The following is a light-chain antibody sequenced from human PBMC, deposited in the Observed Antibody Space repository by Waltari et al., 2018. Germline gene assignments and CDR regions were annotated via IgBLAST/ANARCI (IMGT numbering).Light chain of an antibody. CDR3: QQYDKWPYT. V-gene: IGKV3-15*01. Sequence: EIVMTQSPATLSVSPGEGATLSCRASQRVGGNVAWYQQRPGQPPRLLMYNAGSRATGIAARFSGTVSGTDFPLTISSLQSEDAAVYYCQQYDKWPYTFGQGTKLEI. J-gene: IGKJ2*01. CDR2: NAG. CDR1: QRVGGN.